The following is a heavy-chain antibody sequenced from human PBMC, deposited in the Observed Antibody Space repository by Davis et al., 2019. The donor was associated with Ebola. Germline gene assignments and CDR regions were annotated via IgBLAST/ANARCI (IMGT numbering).Heavy chain of an antibody. CDR2: IFYTGST. CDR3: ARQPRSTRSPEYYHRLDV. Sequence: PSETLSLTCAVSRGSISSHFWSWIRQSPGQGLEWIGSIFYTGSTNLNPSLRSRVTLSVDRPKNQFSLNLTSVTAADTAVYFCARQPRSTRSPEYYHRLDVWGQGTTVVVSS. CDR1: RGSISSHF. V-gene: IGHV4-59*11. D-gene: IGHD3-16*01. J-gene: IGHJ6*02.